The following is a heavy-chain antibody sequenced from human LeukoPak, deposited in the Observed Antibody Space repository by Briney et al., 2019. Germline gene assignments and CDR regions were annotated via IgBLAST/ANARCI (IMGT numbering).Heavy chain of an antibody. CDR3: AKGAVAGTGVSYYLGY. CDR1: GFTFSSYA. V-gene: IGHV3-23*01. CDR2: ISGSGGRT. J-gene: IGHJ4*02. Sequence: GGSLRLSCAASGFTFSSYAMSWVRQAPGKGLEWVSAISGSGGRTYYADSVKGRFTISRDNSKNTLYLQMNSLRAEDTAVYYCAKGAVAGTGVSYYLGYWGQGTLVTVSS. D-gene: IGHD6-19*01.